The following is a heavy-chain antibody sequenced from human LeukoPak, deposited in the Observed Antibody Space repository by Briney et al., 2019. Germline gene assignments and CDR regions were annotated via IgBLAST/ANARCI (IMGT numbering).Heavy chain of an antibody. J-gene: IGHJ5*01. V-gene: IGHV4-4*07. Sequence: PSETLSLTCTVSSGSITNYFWTWIRQPAGKGLEWIGRIYVSGLIFASGSTNYNPSLKSRVIISVDKSKKQVSLKLRSVPAADTAVYYCAREGSAAYCTSSNCYGFDSWGQGTLVTVSS. D-gene: IGHD2-2*01. CDR1: SGSITNYF. CDR3: AREGSAAYCTSSNCYGFDS. CDR2: IYVSGLIFASGST.